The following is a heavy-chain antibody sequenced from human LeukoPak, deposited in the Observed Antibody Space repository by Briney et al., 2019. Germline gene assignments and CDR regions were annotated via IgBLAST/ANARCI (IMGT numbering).Heavy chain of an antibody. D-gene: IGHD3-3*01. CDR2: IWYDGSNK. J-gene: IGHJ4*02. V-gene: IGHV3-33*01. CDR3: AMVFLEWSGDEDY. CDR1: GFTFSSYG. Sequence: GGSLRLSCAASGFTFSSYGMHWVRQAPGKGLEWVAVIWYDGSNKYYADSVKGRFTISRDNSKNTLYLQMNSLRAEDTAVYYCAMVFLEWSGDEDYWGQGTLVTVSS.